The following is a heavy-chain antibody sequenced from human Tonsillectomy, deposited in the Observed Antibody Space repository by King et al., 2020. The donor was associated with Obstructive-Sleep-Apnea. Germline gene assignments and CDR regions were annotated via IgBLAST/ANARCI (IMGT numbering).Heavy chain of an antibody. V-gene: IGHV3-23*04. Sequence: VQLVESGGGLVQPGGSLRLSCAASGFTFTSYAMSWVRQAPGQGLEWVSAISGSGGSTYYADSVKGRFTISRDNSKNTLYLQMNRLSAEDTAVYYCAKLDGGYSGYDIFNDGMDVWGPGTTVTVSS. CDR2: ISGSGGST. CDR1: GFTFTSYA. CDR3: AKLDGGYSGYDIFNDGMDV. J-gene: IGHJ6*02. D-gene: IGHD5-12*01.